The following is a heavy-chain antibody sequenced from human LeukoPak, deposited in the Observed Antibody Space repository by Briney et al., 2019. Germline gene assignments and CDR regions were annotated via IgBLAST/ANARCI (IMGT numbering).Heavy chain of an antibody. CDR2: IGTAGDT. CDR1: GFTFSSYD. Sequence: PGGSLRLSCAASGFTFSSYDMYWVRQATGKGLEWVSAIGTAGDTYYPGSVKGRFTISRENAKNSLYLQMNSLRAGDTAVYYCARSPHSSSWQPEGGFDYWGQGTLVTVSS. CDR3: ARSPHSSSWQPEGGFDY. V-gene: IGHV3-13*04. J-gene: IGHJ4*02. D-gene: IGHD6-13*01.